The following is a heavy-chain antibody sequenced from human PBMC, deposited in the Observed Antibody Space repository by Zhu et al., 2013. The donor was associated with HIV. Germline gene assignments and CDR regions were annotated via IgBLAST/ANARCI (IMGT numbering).Heavy chain of an antibody. D-gene: IGHD3-9*01. Sequence: VQLQESGPGLVKPSETLSLTCTVSGGSISSYYWSWIRQPPGKGLEWIGYIYYSGSTNYNPSLKSRVTISVDTSKNQFSLKLNSVTAADTAVYYCARGSFNILTGYYIDYWGQGTLVTVSS. J-gene: IGHJ4*02. V-gene: IGHV4-59*01. CDR1: GGSISSYY. CDR2: IYYSGST. CDR3: ARGSFNILTGYYIDY.